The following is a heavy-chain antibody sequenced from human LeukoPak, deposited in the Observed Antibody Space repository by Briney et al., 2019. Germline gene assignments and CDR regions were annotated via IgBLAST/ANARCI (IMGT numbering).Heavy chain of an antibody. CDR3: ARDLSSGWNNWFDP. Sequence: SETLSLTCTVSGGSISSSSYYRGWIRQPPGKGLEWIGSISYSGSTYYNPSLKSRVTIFVDTSKNQFSLKLSSVTAADTAVYYCARDLSSGWNNWFDPWGQGTLVTVSS. D-gene: IGHD6-19*01. J-gene: IGHJ5*02. V-gene: IGHV4-39*02. CDR1: GGSISSSSYY. CDR2: ISYSGST.